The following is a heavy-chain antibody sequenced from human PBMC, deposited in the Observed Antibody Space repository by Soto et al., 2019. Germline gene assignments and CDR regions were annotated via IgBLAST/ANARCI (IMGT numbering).Heavy chain of an antibody. D-gene: IGHD5-18*01. CDR1: GFTFSSYG. CDR3: AKIRTHFTDTTMVPFDY. J-gene: IGHJ4*02. CDR2: ISYDGNSK. V-gene: IGHV3-30*18. Sequence: GGSLRLSCAASGFTFSSYGMNWVRQAPGKGLEWVAVISYDGNSKYYGDSVKGRFTISRDNSKNTLYLQMSSLRPEDTAVYFCAKIRTHFTDTTMVPFDYWGQGTLVTVSS.